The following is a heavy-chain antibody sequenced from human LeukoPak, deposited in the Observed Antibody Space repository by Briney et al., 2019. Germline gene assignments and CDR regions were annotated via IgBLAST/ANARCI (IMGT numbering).Heavy chain of an antibody. D-gene: IGHD6-13*01. CDR3: AKDSDLIAAAGTFDY. V-gene: IGHV3-23*01. CDR2: ISGSGGST. J-gene: IGHJ4*02. CDR1: GGSFSGYY. Sequence: ETLSLTCAVYGGSFSGYYWSWVRQAPGKGLEWVSAISGSGGSTYYADSVKGRFTISRDNSKNTLYLQMNSLRAEDTAVYYCAKDSDLIAAAGTFDYWGQGTLVTVSS.